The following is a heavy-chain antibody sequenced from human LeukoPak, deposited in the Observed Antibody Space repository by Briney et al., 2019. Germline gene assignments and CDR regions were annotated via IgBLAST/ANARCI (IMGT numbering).Heavy chain of an antibody. D-gene: IGHD3-3*01. CDR2: IYTSGTT. J-gene: IGHJ5*02. CDR3: ARDREAPYDFWSGYLGGGNWFDA. CDR1: GDSISSGNYY. V-gene: IGHV4-61*02. Sequence: PSQTLSLTCTVSGDSISSGNYYWSWIRQPAGKGLEWIGRIYTSGTTNYNPSLKSRVTISVDTSKNQFSLKLSSVTAADTAVYYCARDREAPYDFWSGYLGGGNWFDAWGQGTLVTVSS.